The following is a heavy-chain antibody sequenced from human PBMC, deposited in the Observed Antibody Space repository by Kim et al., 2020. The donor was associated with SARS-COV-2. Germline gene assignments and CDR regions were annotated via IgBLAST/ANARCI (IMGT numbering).Heavy chain of an antibody. Sequence: YFAGSVKGRFTISRDNAKNSLYLQMNSLRDEDTAVYYCARESGYRTWFDPWGQGTLVTVSS. J-gene: IGHJ5*02. D-gene: IGHD5-18*01. CDR3: ARESGYRTWFDP. V-gene: IGHV3-48*02.